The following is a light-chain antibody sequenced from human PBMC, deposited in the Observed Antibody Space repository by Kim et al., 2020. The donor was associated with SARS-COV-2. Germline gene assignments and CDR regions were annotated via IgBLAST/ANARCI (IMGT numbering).Light chain of an antibody. Sequence: QGETAMITCGGQDIEIRNVHWYQQKPGQAPVLVIYRDANRPSGIPERFSGSNSGNTATLTISRAQAGDEADYYCLVWDSTTYWVFGGGTQLTVL. CDR1: DIEIRN. V-gene: IGLV3-9*01. J-gene: IGLJ3*02. CDR2: RDA. CDR3: LVWDSTTYWV.